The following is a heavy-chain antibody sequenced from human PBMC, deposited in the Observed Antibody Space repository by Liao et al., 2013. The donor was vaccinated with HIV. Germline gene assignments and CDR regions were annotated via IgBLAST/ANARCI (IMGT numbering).Heavy chain of an antibody. CDR1: GGSISSGSYY. Sequence: QVQLQESGPGLVKPSQTLSLTCTVSGGSISSGSYYWSWIRQPAGKGLEWIGRIYTSGSTNYNPSLKSRVTISVDTSKNQFSLKLSSVTAADTAVYYCAREEQSPIWGGRLYYYYY. V-gene: IGHV4-61*02. CDR3: AREEQSPIWGGRLYYYYY. J-gene: IGHJ6*03. CDR2: IYTSGST. D-gene: IGHD7-27*01.